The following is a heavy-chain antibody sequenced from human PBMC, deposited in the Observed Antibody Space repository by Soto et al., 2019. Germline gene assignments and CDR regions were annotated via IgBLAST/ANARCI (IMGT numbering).Heavy chain of an antibody. V-gene: IGHV3-23*01. D-gene: IGHD3-3*01. CDR2: ISGRGGST. CDR1: GFPFSSYA. J-gene: IGHJ4*03. CDR3: ANICLAWTGDACDN. Sequence: GGSLRLSCAASGFPFSSYAMSWVRQAQGKGLGWVSAISGRGGSTDYADSGKGRFTISRENSKNTLSLQMNSLRAEDAAVYYCANICLAWTGDACDNWGQGTLVTVSS.